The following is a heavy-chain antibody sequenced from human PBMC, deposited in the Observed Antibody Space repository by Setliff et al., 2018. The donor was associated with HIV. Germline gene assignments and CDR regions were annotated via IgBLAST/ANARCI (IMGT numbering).Heavy chain of an antibody. V-gene: IGHV1-46*01. CDR1: GFTFSTYP. CDR2: IDTTGST. J-gene: IGHJ4*02. D-gene: IGHD4-17*01. Sequence: PGGSLRLSCAASGFTFSTYPMNWVRQAPGKGLEWMAMIDTTGSTFYAQTFQGRITMTRDTSTSAIYMELSSLRSEDTAVYYCARSGRETDLYGLYGVHYFDYWGQGTLVTVSS. CDR3: ARSGRETDLYGLYGVHYFDY.